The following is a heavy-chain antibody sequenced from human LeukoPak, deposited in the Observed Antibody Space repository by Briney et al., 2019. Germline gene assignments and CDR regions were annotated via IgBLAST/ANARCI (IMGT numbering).Heavy chain of an antibody. CDR1: GGTFSSYA. Sequence: ASVKVSCKASGGTFSSYAISWVRQAPGQGLEWMGWINPNSGGTNYAQKFQGRVTMTRDTSISTAYMELSRLRSDDTAVYYCASGLWFGELLTYWGQGTLVTVSS. J-gene: IGHJ4*02. V-gene: IGHV1-2*02. D-gene: IGHD3-10*01. CDR2: INPNSGGT. CDR3: ASGLWFGELLTY.